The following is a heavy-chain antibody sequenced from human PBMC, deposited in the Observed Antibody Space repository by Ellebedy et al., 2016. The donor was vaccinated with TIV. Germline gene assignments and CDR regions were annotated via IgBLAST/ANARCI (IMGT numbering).Heavy chain of an antibody. CDR1: GFTFSIYS. CDR2: ISSRSSFI. V-gene: IGHV3-21*04. Sequence: PGGSLRLSCAASGFTFSIYSMNWVRQAPGKGLEWVSSISSRSSFIYYADSVKGRFTISRDSSKNTLYLQMNSLRAEDTAMYYCATSHVEGGFDIWGQGTTVTVSS. CDR3: ATSHVEGGFDI. D-gene: IGHD3-16*01. J-gene: IGHJ3*02.